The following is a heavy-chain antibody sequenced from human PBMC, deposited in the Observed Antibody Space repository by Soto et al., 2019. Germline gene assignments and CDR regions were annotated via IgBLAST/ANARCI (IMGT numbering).Heavy chain of an antibody. J-gene: IGHJ4*01. Sequence: GGSLRLSCAASGFTFSSYWMSWVRQASGKGLEWVANIKQDGSEKYYVDSVKGRFTLSRDNAKNSLQLQMSSLRDEDTAIYFCARVAYGNGWIFDYWGQGTLVTVS. V-gene: IGHV3-7*01. CDR2: IKQDGSEK. D-gene: IGHD6-19*01. CDR1: GFTFSSYW. CDR3: ARVAYGNGWIFDY.